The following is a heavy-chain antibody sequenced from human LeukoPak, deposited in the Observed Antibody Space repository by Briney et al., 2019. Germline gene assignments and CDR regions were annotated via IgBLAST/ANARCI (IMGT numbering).Heavy chain of an antibody. CDR1: GYTFTGYY. CDR3: ARGALYNWNYVLFDY. D-gene: IGHD1-7*01. CDR2: INPNSGGT. J-gene: IGHJ4*02. Sequence: GASVKVSCKASGYTFTGYYMHWVRQAPGQGLEWMGWINPNSGGTSYAQKFQGRVTMTRDTSISTAYMELSRLRSDDTAVYYCARGALYNWNYVLFDYWGQGTLVTVSS. V-gene: IGHV1-2*02.